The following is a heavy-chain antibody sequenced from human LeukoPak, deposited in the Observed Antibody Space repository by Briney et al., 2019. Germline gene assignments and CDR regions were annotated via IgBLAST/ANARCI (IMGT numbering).Heavy chain of an antibody. D-gene: IGHD6-19*01. CDR1: GYSFNKFG. Sequence: ASVKVSCKAFGYSFNKFGINWVRQATGQGLEWMGWMNPNSGNTGYAQKFQGRVTMTRNTSISTAYMELSSLRSEDTAVYYCARGNSYSSGWYAFDIWGQGTMVTISS. J-gene: IGHJ3*02. V-gene: IGHV1-8*01. CDR2: MNPNSGNT. CDR3: ARGNSYSSGWYAFDI.